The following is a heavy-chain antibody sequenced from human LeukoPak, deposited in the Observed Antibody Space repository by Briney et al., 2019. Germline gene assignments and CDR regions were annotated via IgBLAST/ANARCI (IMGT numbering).Heavy chain of an antibody. V-gene: IGHV3-33*06. J-gene: IGHJ4*02. CDR3: AKDPMVRGATYDY. Sequence: PGRSLRLSCAASGFTFRSYGMHWVRQAPGKGLEWVSVIWFDGSNKYYADSVKGRFTISRDNSKNTLDLRMNSLRAEDTAIYYCAKDPMVRGATYDYWGQGTLVTVSS. CDR1: GFTFRSYG. CDR2: IWFDGSNK. D-gene: IGHD3-10*01.